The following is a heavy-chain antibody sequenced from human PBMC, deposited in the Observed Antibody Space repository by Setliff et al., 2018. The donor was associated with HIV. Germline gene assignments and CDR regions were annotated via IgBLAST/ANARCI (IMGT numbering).Heavy chain of an antibody. Sequence: GGSLRLSCVASGFTFSDYYMAWIRQAPGKGLEWVANVKKDESEKYYVSSVKGRFTISRDNAKNSLYLQMNNLRAEDTALYYCARNLIRSSYFGVLSNWFDTWGQGTLVTVSS. CDR1: GFTFSDYY. J-gene: IGHJ5*02. CDR3: ARNLIRSSYFGVLSNWFDT. CDR2: VKKDESEK. V-gene: IGHV3-7*03. D-gene: IGHD3-3*01.